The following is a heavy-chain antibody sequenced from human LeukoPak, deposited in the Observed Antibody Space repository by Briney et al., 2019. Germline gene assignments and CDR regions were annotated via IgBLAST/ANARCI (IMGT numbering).Heavy chain of an antibody. CDR3: ARGPPPDFDC. CDR1: GGSISSFY. J-gene: IGHJ4*02. Sequence: SETLSLTCTVSGGSISSFYWSWIRQPPGKGLEWIGYMSYSGTTKYNPSLKSRLTISMDTSKNQFSLKLSSVTAADTAVYYCARGPPPDFDCWGQGTLVTVSS. V-gene: IGHV4-59*01. CDR2: MSYSGTT.